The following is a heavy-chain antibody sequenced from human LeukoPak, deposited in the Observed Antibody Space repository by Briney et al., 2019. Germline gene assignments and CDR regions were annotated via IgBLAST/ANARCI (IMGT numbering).Heavy chain of an antibody. V-gene: IGHV3-23*01. CDR2: ISGGGVTT. D-gene: IGHD3-16*01. Sequence: PGGSLRLSCAASGFTFSSSAMSWVRQVPGKGLEWVSGISGGGVTTYYADSVKGRFTISRDNSKNTLYLQMNSLRADDTAIYYCARNQQLGGHSYYYYGMDVWGQGTTVTVSS. J-gene: IGHJ6*02. CDR3: ARNQQLGGHSYYYYGMDV. CDR1: GFTFSSSA.